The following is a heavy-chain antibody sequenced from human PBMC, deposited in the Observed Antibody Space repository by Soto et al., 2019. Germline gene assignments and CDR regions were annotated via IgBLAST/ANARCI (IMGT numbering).Heavy chain of an antibody. J-gene: IGHJ4*02. CDR2: IYYSGST. V-gene: IGHV4-31*03. CDR3: ARHNYGSGSTYFDY. Sequence: PSETLSLTCTVSGGSFSSGSYCWSWIRQHPGKGLEWIGYIYYSGSTYYNPSLKSRVTMSADTSKNQFSLKLSSVTAADTAVYYCARHNYGSGSTYFDYWGQGTLVTVSS. CDR1: GGSFSSGSYC. D-gene: IGHD3-10*01.